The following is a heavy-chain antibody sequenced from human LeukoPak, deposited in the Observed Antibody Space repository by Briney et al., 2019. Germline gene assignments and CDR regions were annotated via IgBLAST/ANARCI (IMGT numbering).Heavy chain of an antibody. CDR1: GGSISSSSYY. J-gene: IGHJ4*02. CDR2: IYYSGST. V-gene: IGHV4-39*07. D-gene: IGHD3-22*01. Sequence: KVSETLSLTCTVSGGSISSSSYYWGWIRQPPGKGLEWIGSIYYSGSTYYNPSLKSRVTISVDTSKNQFSLKLSSVTAADTAVYYCARDADSSGYSDYWGQGTLVTVSS. CDR3: ARDADSSGYSDY.